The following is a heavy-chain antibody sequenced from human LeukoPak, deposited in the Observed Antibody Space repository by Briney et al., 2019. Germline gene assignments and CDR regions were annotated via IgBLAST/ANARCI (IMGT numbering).Heavy chain of an antibody. V-gene: IGHV1-46*01. Sequence: ASVKVSRKASGYTFTSYYMHWVRQAPGQGLEWMGIINPSGGSTSYAQKFQGRVTMTRDTSTSTVYMELSSLRSEDTAVYYCTIFGVVTQLDYWGQGTLVTVSS. D-gene: IGHD3-3*01. CDR3: TIFGVVTQLDY. CDR1: GYTFTSYY. J-gene: IGHJ4*02. CDR2: INPSGGST.